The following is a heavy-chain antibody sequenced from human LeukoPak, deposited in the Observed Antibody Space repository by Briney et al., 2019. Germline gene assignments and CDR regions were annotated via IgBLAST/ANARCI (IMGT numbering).Heavy chain of an antibody. Sequence: SVKVSCKASGGTFSSYAISWVRQAPGQGLEWMGGIIPIFGTANYAQKFQGRVTITADESTSTAYMELSSLRSEDTAVYYCARIRLYRITMVRGVSTHFDYWGQGTLVTVSS. J-gene: IGHJ4*02. CDR2: IIPIFGTA. V-gene: IGHV1-69*13. D-gene: IGHD3-10*01. CDR3: ARIRLYRITMVRGVSTHFDY. CDR1: GGTFSSYA.